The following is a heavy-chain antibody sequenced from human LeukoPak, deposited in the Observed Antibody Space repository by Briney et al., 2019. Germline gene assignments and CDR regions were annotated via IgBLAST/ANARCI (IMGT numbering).Heavy chain of an antibody. D-gene: IGHD1-26*01. V-gene: IGHV3-7*02. J-gene: IGHJ4*02. Sequence: GGSLRLSCAASGFTFSSYWMTWVRQAPGKGLEWVANIKEDGGEEYYVDSVKGRFTISRDNAKNSLYLQMNSLRAEDTAVYYCARQYGSYHQFDYWGQGALVTVSS. CDR1: GFTFSSYW. CDR3: ARQYGSYHQFDY. CDR2: IKEDGGEE.